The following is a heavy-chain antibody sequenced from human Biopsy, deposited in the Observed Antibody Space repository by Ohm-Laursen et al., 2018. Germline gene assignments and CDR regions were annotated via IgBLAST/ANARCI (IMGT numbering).Heavy chain of an antibody. CDR3: ATGLGGLTGTTSLDD. Sequence: GASVKVSCKAPGGAFRSHTITWVRQAPGQGLEWVGNTTPVFGVVNYARKLQGRVTITADESMAIGHLEVSSLRVDDTAVYYCATGLGGLTGTTSLDDWGQGTLVIVSP. CDR2: TTPVFGVV. J-gene: IGHJ4*02. D-gene: IGHD1-7*01. V-gene: IGHV1-69*13. CDR1: GGAFRSHT.